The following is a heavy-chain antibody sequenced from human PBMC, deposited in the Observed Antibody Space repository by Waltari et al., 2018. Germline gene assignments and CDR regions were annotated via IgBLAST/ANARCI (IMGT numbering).Heavy chain of an antibody. Sequence: QVHLQESGPGRVKPSQTLSLPCTVPGGPIRRGGYSGSWIRQHPEKGLEWIGYIYYNGITYYTPSLRSRVTVSLDTSKSQFSLKLISVTAADTAVYYCARRVVAATDYFDYWGQGTLVTVSS. CDR1: GGPIRRGGYS. D-gene: IGHD2-15*01. V-gene: IGHV4-31*03. J-gene: IGHJ4*02. CDR2: IYYNGIT. CDR3: ARRVVAATDYFDY.